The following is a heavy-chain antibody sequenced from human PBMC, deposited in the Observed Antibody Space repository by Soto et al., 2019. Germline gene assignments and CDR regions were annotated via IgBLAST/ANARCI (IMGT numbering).Heavy chain of an antibody. D-gene: IGHD6-13*01. Sequence: SQTLSLTCAISGDSVSSNSAAWNWIRQSPSRGLEWLGRTYYRSKWYNDYAVSVKSRITINPDTSKNQFSLQLTSVTPEDTAVYYCARERETGYSSSWVYYYYYGMDVWGQATTVTVSS. CDR2: TYYRSKWYN. CDR3: ARERETGYSSSWVYYYYYGMDV. V-gene: IGHV6-1*01. J-gene: IGHJ6*01. CDR1: GDSVSSNSAA.